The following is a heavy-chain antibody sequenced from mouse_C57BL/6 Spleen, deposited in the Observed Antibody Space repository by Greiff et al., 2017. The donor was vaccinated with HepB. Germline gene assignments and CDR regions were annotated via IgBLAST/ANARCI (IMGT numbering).Heavy chain of an antibody. V-gene: IGHV3-1*01. CDR1: GYSITSGYD. CDR3: AIEGTGTFAY. D-gene: IGHD4-1*01. CDR2: ISYSGST. Sequence: EVQLQESGPGMVKPSQSLSLTCTVTGYSITSGYDWHWIRHFPGNKLEWMGYISYSGSTNYNPSLKSRISITHDTSKNHFFLKLNSVTTEDTATYYCAIEGTGTFAYWVQGTLVTVSA. J-gene: IGHJ3*01.